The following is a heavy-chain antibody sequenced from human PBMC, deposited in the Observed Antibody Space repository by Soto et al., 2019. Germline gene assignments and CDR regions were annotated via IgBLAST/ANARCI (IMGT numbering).Heavy chain of an antibody. J-gene: IGHJ4*02. CDR3: ARDLDGSGNYYSDF. V-gene: IGHV1-18*01. CDR1: GYPFTSCG. CDR2: VSAHNGNT. D-gene: IGHD3-10*01. Sequence: QVQLVQSGAEVKKPGASVKVSCKASGYPFTSCGISWVRQAPGQGLEWMGWVSAHNGNTYYAQKFQGRVTLTTDIWTSTAYMEVRSLRSDDTAVYYCARDLDGSGNYYSDFWGQGTLVAVSS.